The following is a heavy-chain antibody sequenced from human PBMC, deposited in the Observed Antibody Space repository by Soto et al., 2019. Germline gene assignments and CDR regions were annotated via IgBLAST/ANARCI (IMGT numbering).Heavy chain of an antibody. CDR3: ARQNYDILTGYEGGMDV. Sequence: VGSLRLFCAASGFTFSSYSMNWVRQAPGKGLEWVSSISSSSSYIYYADSVKGRFTISRDNAKNSLYLQMNSLRAEDTAVYYCARQNYDILTGYEGGMDVWGQGTTVTVSS. D-gene: IGHD3-9*01. CDR2: ISSSSSYI. J-gene: IGHJ6*02. V-gene: IGHV3-21*01. CDR1: GFTFSSYS.